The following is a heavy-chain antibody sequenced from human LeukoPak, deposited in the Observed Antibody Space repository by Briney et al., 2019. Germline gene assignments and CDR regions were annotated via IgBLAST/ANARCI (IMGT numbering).Heavy chain of an antibody. CDR1: GGSISSYY. D-gene: IGHD6-13*01. J-gene: IGHJ4*02. CDR3: ARGVYIAAAQYAY. Sequence: PSGTLSLTCTVSGGSISSYYWRWIRQPPGKGLEWIGYIYYSGTTNYNPSLKSRVTISVDTSKNQFSLKLSSVTAADTAVYYCARGVYIAAAQYAYWGQGTLVTVSS. V-gene: IGHV4-59*01. CDR2: IYYSGTT.